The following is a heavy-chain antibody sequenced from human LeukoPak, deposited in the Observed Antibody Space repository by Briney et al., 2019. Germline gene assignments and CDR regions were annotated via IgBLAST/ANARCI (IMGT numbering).Heavy chain of an antibody. Sequence: GGSLTLSCALSGFTFDDYTMGWVRPAAGEGLGLVSLISLGGGSTYYADSVKGRFTISRDNSKNSLYLQMNSLRTEDTALYYCAKGGSGSQYYFDYWGQGTLVTVSS. CDR2: ISLGGGST. V-gene: IGHV3-43*01. J-gene: IGHJ4*02. CDR3: AKGGSGSQYYFDY. CDR1: GFTFDDYT. D-gene: IGHD3-3*01.